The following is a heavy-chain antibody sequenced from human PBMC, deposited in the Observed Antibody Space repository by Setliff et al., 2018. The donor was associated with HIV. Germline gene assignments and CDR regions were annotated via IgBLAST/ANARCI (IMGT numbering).Heavy chain of an antibody. CDR3: ARGYCGGGICYSPNWLDP. Sequence: ASVKVSCKTSGYTFISYSISWMRQAPGQGLEWVGWISAYNGNKKYAQKFQGRLIMTTDTSTNTTYMELRSLTSDDTAVYYCARGYCGGGICYSPNWLDPWGQGTLVTVSS. D-gene: IGHD2-15*01. CDR1: GYTFISYS. V-gene: IGHV1-18*01. J-gene: IGHJ5*02. CDR2: ISAYNGNK.